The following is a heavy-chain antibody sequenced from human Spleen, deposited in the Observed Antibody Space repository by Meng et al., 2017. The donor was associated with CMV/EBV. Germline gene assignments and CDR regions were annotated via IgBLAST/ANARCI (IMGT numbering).Heavy chain of an antibody. CDR3: ARGTRQLVYDY. V-gene: IGHV5-51*01. CDR1: GYSFTSHW. Sequence: KVSCKGSGYSFTSHWIGWVRQMPGKGLEWMGIIYPGDYDTRYSPSSQGQVTISADKSTSTAYLQWSSLKASDTAMYYCARGTRQLVYDYWGQGTLVTVSS. D-gene: IGHD6-13*01. CDR2: IYPGDYDT. J-gene: IGHJ4*02.